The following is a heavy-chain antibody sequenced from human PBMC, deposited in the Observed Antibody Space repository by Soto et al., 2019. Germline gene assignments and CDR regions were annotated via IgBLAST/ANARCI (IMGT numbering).Heavy chain of an antibody. D-gene: IGHD1-26*01. CDR1: GGAFSNHA. V-gene: IGHV1-69*10. J-gene: IGHJ4*02. CDR3: ARDDRGSGSYPTPY. CDR2: IIPIFGIP. Sequence: ASVKVSCKSAGGAFSNHAISWVRQAPGQGLEWMGGIIPIFGIPMYAQEFKGGVTITADKSMSTVYMELSSLRSEDTAVYYCARDDRGSGSYPTPYWGQGTLVTVSS.